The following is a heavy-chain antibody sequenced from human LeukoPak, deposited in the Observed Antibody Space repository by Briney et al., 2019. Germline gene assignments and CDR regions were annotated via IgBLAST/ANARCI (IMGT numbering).Heavy chain of an antibody. D-gene: IGHD3-10*01. J-gene: IGHJ4*02. Sequence: SQTLSLTCAISGDSVSSNSAAWNWIRQSPSRGLERLGRTYYRSKWYNDYAVSVKSRITINPDTSKNQFSLQLNSVTPEDTAVYYCARAANVLLWFGELLSENYFDYWGQGTLVTVSS. CDR2: TYYRSKWYN. CDR1: GDSVSSNSAA. V-gene: IGHV6-1*01. CDR3: ARAANVLLWFGELLSENYFDY.